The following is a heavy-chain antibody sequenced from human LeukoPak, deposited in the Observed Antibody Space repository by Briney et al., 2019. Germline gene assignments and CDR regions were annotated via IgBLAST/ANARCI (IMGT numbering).Heavy chain of an antibody. Sequence: SVKLSFNASGGTFTMYTISWVRQAPGQGLEWMGGIIPMFGIANYAQKFQGRVTITADESTSTAYMELSSLRSEATAVYYCARDRPYTGGWRGFDYWGQGTLVAVPS. V-gene: IGHV1-69*13. CDR2: IIPMFGIA. J-gene: IGHJ4*02. CDR3: ARDRPYTGGWRGFDY. CDR1: GGTFTMYT. D-gene: IGHD6-19*01.